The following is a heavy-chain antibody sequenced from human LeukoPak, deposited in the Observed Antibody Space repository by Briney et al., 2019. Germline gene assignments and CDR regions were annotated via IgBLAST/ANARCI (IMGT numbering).Heavy chain of an antibody. J-gene: IGHJ3*02. D-gene: IGHD3-3*01. CDR3: AKGGADSDAFDI. CDR2: IRYDGSNK. V-gene: IGHV3-30*02. CDR1: GFTFRTYG. Sequence: GSLRLSCAASGFTFRTYGMHWVRQAPGKGLDWVAFIRYDGSNKYYADSVKGRFTISRDNSKNTLSLQMNSLRDDDTAVYYCAKGGADSDAFDIWGQGTMVTVSS.